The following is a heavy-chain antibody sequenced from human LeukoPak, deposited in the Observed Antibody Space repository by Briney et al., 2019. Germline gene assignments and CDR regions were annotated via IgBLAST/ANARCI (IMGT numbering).Heavy chain of an antibody. CDR2: IWYDGSNK. CDR3: ARDKTVVTPSWFDP. Sequence: GGSLRLSCAASGFTFSSYGMHWVRQAPGKGLEWVAVIWYDGSNKYYADSVKGRFTISRDNSKNTLYLQMNSLRAEDTAVYYCARDKTVVTPSWFDPWGQGTLVTVSS. D-gene: IGHD4-23*01. J-gene: IGHJ5*02. V-gene: IGHV3-33*01. CDR1: GFTFSSYG.